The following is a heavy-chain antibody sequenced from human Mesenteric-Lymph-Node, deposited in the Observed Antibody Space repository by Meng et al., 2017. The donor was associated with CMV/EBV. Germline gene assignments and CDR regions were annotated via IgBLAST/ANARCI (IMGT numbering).Heavy chain of an antibody. D-gene: IGHD3-3*01. CDR3: ARTQWNFWSDY. CDR2: INLNSGDT. V-gene: IGHV1-2*02. J-gene: IGHJ4*02. CDR1: GYTFTGYY. Sequence: ASVKVSCKASGYTFTGYYMHWVRQAPGQGLEWMGWINLNSGDTNFAQKFQGRVTMTSDTSISTAYMELNRLRSDDTAVYYCARTQWNFWSDYWGQGALVTVSS.